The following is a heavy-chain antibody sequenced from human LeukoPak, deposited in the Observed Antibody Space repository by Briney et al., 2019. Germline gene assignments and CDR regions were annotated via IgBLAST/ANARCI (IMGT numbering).Heavy chain of an antibody. CDR3: ARDYYYDSSGYYGSGY. J-gene: IGHJ4*02. CDR2: ISSSSSYI. D-gene: IGHD3-22*01. CDR1: GFTFSSYS. Sequence: GGSLRLSCAASGFTFSSYSMNWVRQAPGKGLEWVSSISSSSSYIYYADSVKGRFTISRDNAKNSLYLQMNSLRADDTAVYYCARDYYYDSSGYYGSGYWGLGTLVTVSS. V-gene: IGHV3-21*01.